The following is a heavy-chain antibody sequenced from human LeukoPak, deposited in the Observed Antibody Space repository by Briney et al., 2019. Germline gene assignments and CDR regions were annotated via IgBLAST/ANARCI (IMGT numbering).Heavy chain of an antibody. Sequence: QPGGSLRLSCAASGFTFSSYWMHWVRQAPGKGLVWVSRINTDMSSTIYTDSVKGRFTISRDNAKNTLYLQMNSLRAEDTAVYYCARDLSHCSGGSCYSAHFDYWGLGTLVTVSS. V-gene: IGHV3-74*01. CDR2: INTDMSST. CDR3: ARDLSHCSGGSCYSAHFDY. D-gene: IGHD2-15*01. CDR1: GFTFSSYW. J-gene: IGHJ4*02.